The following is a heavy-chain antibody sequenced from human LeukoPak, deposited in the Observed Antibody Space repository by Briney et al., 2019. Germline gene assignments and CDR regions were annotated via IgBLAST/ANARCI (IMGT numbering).Heavy chain of an antibody. CDR2: ISWNSGSI. Sequence: PGRSLRLSCAASGFTFDDYAMHWVRQAPGKGLEWVSGISWNSGSIGYADSVKGRFTISRDNAKNSLYLQMNSLRAEDTALYYCAKGSNYDILTGYSTNFEALYYFDYWGQGTLVTVSS. V-gene: IGHV3-9*01. CDR1: GFTFDDYA. J-gene: IGHJ4*02. CDR3: AKGSNYDILTGYSTNFEALYYFDY. D-gene: IGHD3-9*01.